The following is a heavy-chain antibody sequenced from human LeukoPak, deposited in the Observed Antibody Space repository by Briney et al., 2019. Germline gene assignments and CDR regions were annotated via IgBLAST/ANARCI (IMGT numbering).Heavy chain of an antibody. J-gene: IGHJ4*02. CDR2: IYTSGNT. CDR1: GGSISSYY. CDR3: ASSGYYGSGSYFEY. D-gene: IGHD3-10*01. Sequence: SETLSLTCTVSGGSISSYYWSWIRKPAGRGLEWIGRIYTSGNTNYNPSLKSRVTMSVDASKKQFSLKLSSVTAADSAVYYCASSGYYGSGSYFEYWGQGTLVTVSS. V-gene: IGHV4-4*07.